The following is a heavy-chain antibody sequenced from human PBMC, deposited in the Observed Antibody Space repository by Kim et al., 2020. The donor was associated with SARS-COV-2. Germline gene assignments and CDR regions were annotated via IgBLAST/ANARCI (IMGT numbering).Heavy chain of an antibody. D-gene: IGHD4-17*01. V-gene: IGHV3-23*03. CDR3: ATSPVTTGLYIDY. Sequence: YGDHVKSRFAISREHSKNPVSLLMNRLRTEDTAVYYCATSPVTTGLYIDYWGRGTLVTVSS. J-gene: IGHJ4*01.